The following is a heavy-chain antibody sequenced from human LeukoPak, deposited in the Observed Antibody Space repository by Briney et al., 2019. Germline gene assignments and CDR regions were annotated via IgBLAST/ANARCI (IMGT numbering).Heavy chain of an antibody. J-gene: IGHJ6*02. CDR2: ITGSGGST. Sequence: GGSLRLSCAASGFTFSSHAMGWVRQAPGKGLEWVSSITGSGGSTYYGDSVKGRFTISRDNSKNTLYLQMNSLRAEDTAVYYCASTYDLDSYYYYYGMDVWGQGTTVTVSS. CDR3: ASTYDLDSYYYYYGMDV. CDR1: GFTFSSHA. V-gene: IGHV3-23*01. D-gene: IGHD3-3*01.